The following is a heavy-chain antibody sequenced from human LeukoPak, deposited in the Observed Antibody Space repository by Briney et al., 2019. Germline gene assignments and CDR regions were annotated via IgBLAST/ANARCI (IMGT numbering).Heavy chain of an antibody. CDR1: GGSFSGYY. D-gene: IGHD5-18*01. V-gene: IGHV4-34*01. CDR3: ARRQYYRYPRWFDP. CDR2: INHTGST. J-gene: IGHJ5*02. Sequence: SETLSLTCAVSGGSFSGYYWTWIRQPPGKGLEWIGEINHTGSTNYNPSLKSRLTISVDTSKNHFSLNLTSVTAADTALYYCARRQYYRYPRWFDPWGQGTLVTVSS.